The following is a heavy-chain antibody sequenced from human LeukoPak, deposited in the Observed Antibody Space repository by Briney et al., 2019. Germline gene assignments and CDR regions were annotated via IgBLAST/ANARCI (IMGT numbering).Heavy chain of an antibody. Sequence: GGSLRLSCAASAFTFISYGMHWVRQAPGKELVGGAVIWYDGSNKYYSDSVKGRFTISRDNSKNTLYLQMNSLRAEDTAVYYCARDRGSSSLYGNYYYGMDVWGQGTTVTVSS. CDR3: ARDRGSSSLYGNYYYGMDV. CDR1: AFTFISYG. D-gene: IGHD6-13*01. J-gene: IGHJ6*02. V-gene: IGHV3-33*01. CDR2: IWYDGSNK.